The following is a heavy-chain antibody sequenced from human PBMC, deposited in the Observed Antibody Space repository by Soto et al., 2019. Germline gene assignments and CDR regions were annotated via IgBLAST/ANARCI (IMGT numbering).Heavy chain of an antibody. Sequence: LRLSCAASGFTFTGYAMSWVRQAPGKGLEWVSANSGSGGGTYHADSVKGRFTISRDNSKNTLYLQMNSLRAEDTAVYYCAKGGYYDSSGYYYRSWFDYRGQGTLVTVSS. CDR2: NSGSGGGT. CDR3: AKGGYYDSSGYYYRSWFDY. D-gene: IGHD3-22*01. V-gene: IGHV3-23*01. CDR1: GFTFTGYA. J-gene: IGHJ4*02.